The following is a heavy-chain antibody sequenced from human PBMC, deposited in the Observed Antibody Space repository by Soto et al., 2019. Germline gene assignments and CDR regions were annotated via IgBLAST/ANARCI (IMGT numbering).Heavy chain of an antibody. CDR1: GFTFSSYA. J-gene: IGHJ3*02. D-gene: IGHD3-9*01. V-gene: IGHV3-23*01. CDR2: ISGSGGST. Sequence: GGSLRLSCAASGFTFSSYAMSWVRQAPGKGLEWVSAISGSGGSTYYADSVKGRFTISRDNSKNTLYLQMNSLRAEDTAVYYCAKDTYYDILTGYLLDAFDIWGQGTMVTVSS. CDR3: AKDTYYDILTGYLLDAFDI.